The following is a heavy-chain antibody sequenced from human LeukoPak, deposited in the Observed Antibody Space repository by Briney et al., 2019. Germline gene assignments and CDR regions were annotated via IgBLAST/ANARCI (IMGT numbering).Heavy chain of an antibody. V-gene: IGHV3-23*01. CDR1: GFTFSNYA. J-gene: IGHJ4*02. CDR2: ISGSGGTT. D-gene: IGHD5-12*01. Sequence: PGGSLRLSCATSGFTFSNYAVRWVGQAPGRGRDGVSSISGSGGTTYYADPVKGRFPIPRDNSKNTLYLQMNSLRAEDTAVYYCAKDPYRASSGLVDYWGQGTLVTVSS. CDR3: AKDPYRASSGLVDY.